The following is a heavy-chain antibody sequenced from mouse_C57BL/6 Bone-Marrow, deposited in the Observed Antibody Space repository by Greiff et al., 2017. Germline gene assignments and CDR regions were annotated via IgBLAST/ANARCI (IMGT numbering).Heavy chain of an antibody. D-gene: IGHD1-1*01. CDR2: IDPENGDT. V-gene: IGHV14-4*01. CDR1: GFNIKDDY. J-gene: IGHJ1*03. Sequence: EVQLQQSGAELVRPGASVKLSCTASGFNIKDDYMHWVKQRPEQGLEWIGWIDPENGDTEYASKFQGKATITADTSSNTAYLQLSSLTSEDTAVYYCTPYYYGSSYWYFDVWGTGTTCTVSS. CDR3: TPYYYGSSYWYFDV.